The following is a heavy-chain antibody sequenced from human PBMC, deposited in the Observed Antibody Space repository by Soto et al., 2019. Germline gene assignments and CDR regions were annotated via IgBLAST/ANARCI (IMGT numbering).Heavy chain of an antibody. D-gene: IGHD6-13*01. Sequence: EVQLVESGGGLVQPGGSLRLSCAASGFTFSSYWMHWVRQAPGKGLVWVSRINGDGSSTTYADSVKGRFTISRDNAKNTLYLQLNSLRAEDTAVHYCVRGGEYSSSRLGFDPWGQGTLVTVSS. CDR2: INGDGSST. CDR1: GFTFSSYW. CDR3: VRGGEYSSSRLGFDP. J-gene: IGHJ5*02. V-gene: IGHV3-74*01.